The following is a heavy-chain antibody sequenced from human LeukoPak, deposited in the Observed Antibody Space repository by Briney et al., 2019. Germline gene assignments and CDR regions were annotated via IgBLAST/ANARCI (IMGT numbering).Heavy chain of an antibody. D-gene: IGHD3-10*01. Sequence: GGSLRLSCAGSGFSFSSNTMSWVRQAPGRGLEWVSVIYSGGSTYYADSVKGRFTISRDNSKNTLYLQMNSLRAEDTAVYYCARGTFGELRMYYFDYWGQGTLVTVSS. CDR3: ARGTFGELRMYYFDY. J-gene: IGHJ4*02. CDR1: GFSFSSNT. V-gene: IGHV3-66*01. CDR2: IYSGGST.